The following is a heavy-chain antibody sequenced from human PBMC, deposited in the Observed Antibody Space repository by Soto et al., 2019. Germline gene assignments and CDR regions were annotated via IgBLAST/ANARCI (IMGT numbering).Heavy chain of an antibody. V-gene: IGHV3-74*01. J-gene: IGHJ5*02. CDR1: GFPFSHYW. CDR2: INPAGAIT. Sequence: PGGSLRLSCAASGFPFSHYWMHWVRQTPGKGLVWVSRINPAGAITNYADSVEGRFTISRDNADSALFLQMNSLSAEDTAIYYCTSDTFGLRDTWGQGTLVTVSS. D-gene: IGHD3-16*01. CDR3: TSDTFGLRDT.